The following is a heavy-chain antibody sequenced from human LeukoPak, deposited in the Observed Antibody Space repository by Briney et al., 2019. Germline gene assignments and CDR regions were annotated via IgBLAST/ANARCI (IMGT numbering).Heavy chain of an antibody. D-gene: IGHD6-13*01. CDR1: GGSFSGYY. CDR2: INHSGST. CDR3: ARQGRAAAGTDYFDY. V-gene: IGHV4-34*01. Sequence: SETLSLTCAVYGGSFSGYYWSWIRQPPGKGLEWIGEINHSGSTNYNPSLKSRVTISVDTSRNQFSLKLSSVTAADTAVYYCARQGRAAAGTDYFDYWGQGTLVTVSS. J-gene: IGHJ4*02.